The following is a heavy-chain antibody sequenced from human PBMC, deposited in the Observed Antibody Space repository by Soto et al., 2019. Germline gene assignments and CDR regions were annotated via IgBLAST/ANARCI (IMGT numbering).Heavy chain of an antibody. J-gene: IGHJ4*02. D-gene: IGHD5-18*01. CDR1: GFTFSSYG. CDR2: ISYDGSNK. Sequence: GGSLRLSCAASGFTFSSYGMHWVRQAPGKGLEWVAVISYDGSNKYYADSVKGRFTISRDNSKNTLYLQMNSLRAEDTAVYYCAKGKGGKTDMVGGYFDYWGQGTLVTVSS. CDR3: AKGKGGKTDMVGGYFDY. V-gene: IGHV3-30*18.